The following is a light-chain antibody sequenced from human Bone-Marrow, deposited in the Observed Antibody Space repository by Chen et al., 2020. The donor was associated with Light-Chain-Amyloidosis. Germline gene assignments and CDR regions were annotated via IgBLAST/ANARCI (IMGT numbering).Light chain of an antibody. CDR2: EVT. CDR3: SSYTITNTLV. CDR1: SSDVGGDNH. J-gene: IGLJ1*01. Sequence: QSALTQPASVSGSPGQSSNISCTGTSSDVGGDNHVSWYQQHPDKAPKLMIYEVTNRPSWVPDRFSGSKSDNTASLTISGLQTEDEADYFCSSYTITNTLVFGSGTRVTVL. V-gene: IGLV2-14*01.